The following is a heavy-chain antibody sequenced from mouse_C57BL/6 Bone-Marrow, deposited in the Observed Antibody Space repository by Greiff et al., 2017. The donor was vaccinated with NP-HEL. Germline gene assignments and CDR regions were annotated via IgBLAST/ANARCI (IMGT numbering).Heavy chain of an antibody. V-gene: IGHV2-6*03. CDR1: GFSLTSYG. CDR3: ARLHSNYLYAMDY. CDR2: IWSDGST. J-gene: IGHJ4*01. D-gene: IGHD2-5*01. Sequence: VKLMESGPGLVAPSQSLSITCTVSGFSLTSYGVHWVRQPPGKGLEWLVVIWSDGSTTYNSALKSRLSISKDNSKSQVFLKMNSRQTDDTAMYYCARLHSNYLYAMDYWGQGTSVTVSS.